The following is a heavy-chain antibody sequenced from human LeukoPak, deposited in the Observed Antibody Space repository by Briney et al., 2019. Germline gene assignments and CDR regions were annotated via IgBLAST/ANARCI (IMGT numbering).Heavy chain of an antibody. D-gene: IGHD2-15*01. CDR1: GYTFTGYY. CDR2: IYPNSGGT. V-gene: IGHV1-2*02. CDR3: ARDYCSGGSCYLGAFDI. J-gene: IGHJ3*02. Sequence: ASVKVSCKASGYTFTGYYMHWVRQAPGQGLEWMGLIYPNSGGTNYAQKFQGRVTMTRDTSISTAYVELRRLRCDDTAVYYCARDYCSGGSCYLGAFDIWGQGTMVTVSS.